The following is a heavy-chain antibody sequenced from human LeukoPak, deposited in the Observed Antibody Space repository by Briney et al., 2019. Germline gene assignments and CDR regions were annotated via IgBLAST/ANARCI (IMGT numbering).Heavy chain of an antibody. CDR2: IIPIFGTA. V-gene: IGHV1-69*01. J-gene: IGHJ6*02. CDR3: ARVPRHSGYDYGYYYYGMDV. D-gene: IGHD5-12*01. CDR1: GGTLSSYA. Sequence: GASVEVSCKASGGTLSSYAISWVRQAPGQGLEWMGGIIPIFGTANYAQKFQGRVTITADESTSTAYMELSSLRSEDTAVYYCARVPRHSGYDYGYYYYGMDVWGQGTTVTVSS.